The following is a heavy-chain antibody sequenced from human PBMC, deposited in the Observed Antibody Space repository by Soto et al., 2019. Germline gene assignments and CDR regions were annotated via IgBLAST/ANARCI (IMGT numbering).Heavy chain of an antibody. CDR1: GGSFSGYY. J-gene: IGHJ4*02. V-gene: IGHV4-34*01. CDR3: ARVSSQAGGGY. CDR2: INHSGST. D-gene: IGHD3-16*01. Sequence: PSETLSLTCAVYGGSFSGYYWSWIRQPPGKGLEWIGEINHSGSTNYNPSLKSRVTISVDTSKNQFSLKLSSVTAADTAVYYCARVSSQAGGGYWGQGPLVTVS.